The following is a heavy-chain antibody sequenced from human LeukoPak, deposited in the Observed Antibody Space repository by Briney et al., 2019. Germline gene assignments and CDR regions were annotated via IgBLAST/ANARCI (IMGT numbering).Heavy chain of an antibody. Sequence: PGGSLRLSCAASGFTFSSYEMNWVRQAPGKGLEWVSYISSSGSTIYYADSVKGRFTISRDNSKNTLYLQMNSLRAEDTAVYYCAKVSGGRYPSPWGQGTLVTVSS. V-gene: IGHV3-48*03. CDR1: GFTFSSYE. D-gene: IGHD4-23*01. CDR3: AKVSGGRYPSP. J-gene: IGHJ5*02. CDR2: ISSSGSTI.